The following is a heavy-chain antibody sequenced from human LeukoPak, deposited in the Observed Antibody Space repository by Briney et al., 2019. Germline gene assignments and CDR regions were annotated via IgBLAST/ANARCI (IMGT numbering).Heavy chain of an antibody. D-gene: IGHD5-24*01. J-gene: IGHJ6*03. CDR3: ARARDYYYYMDV. CDR1: GFTFSSYS. Sequence: GGSLRLSCAASGFTFSSYSMNWVRQAPGKGLEWVSSITSSSSYIYYADSVKGRFTISRDNAKNTLFLQMNSLRAEDTAVYYCARARDYYYYMDVWGKGTTVTVSS. CDR2: ITSSSSYI. V-gene: IGHV3-21*01.